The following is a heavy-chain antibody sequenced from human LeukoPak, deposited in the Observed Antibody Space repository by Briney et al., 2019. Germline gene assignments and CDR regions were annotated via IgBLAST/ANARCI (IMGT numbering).Heavy chain of an antibody. CDR2: IIPIFGTA. Sequence: SVKVSCKASGGTFSSYAISWVRQAPGQGLEWMGGIIPIFGTANYAQKFQGRVTITADESTSTAYMELSSLRSEDTAVYYCARGDTIFGVVKPTGFDYWGQGTLVTVSS. CDR1: GGTFSSYA. V-gene: IGHV1-69*13. D-gene: IGHD3-3*01. CDR3: ARGDTIFGVVKPTGFDY. J-gene: IGHJ4*02.